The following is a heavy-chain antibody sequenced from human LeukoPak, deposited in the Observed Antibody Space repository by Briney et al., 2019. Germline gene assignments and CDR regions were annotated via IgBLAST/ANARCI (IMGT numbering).Heavy chain of an antibody. D-gene: IGHD6-13*01. CDR3: ARDRSSSWHFDY. Sequence: SETLSLTCAVYGGSFSGYYWSWIRQPPGKGLEWIGGINHSGSTNYNPSLKSRVTISVDTSKNQFSLKLSSVTAADTAVYYCARDRSSSWHFDYWGQGTLVTVSS. J-gene: IGHJ4*02. CDR2: INHSGST. CDR1: GGSFSGYY. V-gene: IGHV4-34*01.